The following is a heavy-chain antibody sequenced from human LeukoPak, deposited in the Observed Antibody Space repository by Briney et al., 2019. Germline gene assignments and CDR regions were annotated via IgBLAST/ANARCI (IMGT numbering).Heavy chain of an antibody. CDR3: ARRITGTTSDSFDY. Sequence: SETLSLTCTVSGGSISSSSYYWGWIRQPPGKGLEWIGSISYSGSTYYNPSLKSRVTISVDTSKNQFSLMLSSVTAADTAVYYCARRITGTTSDSFDYWGQGMLVTVSS. D-gene: IGHD1-20*01. CDR2: ISYSGST. V-gene: IGHV4-39*01. J-gene: IGHJ4*02. CDR1: GGSISSSSYY.